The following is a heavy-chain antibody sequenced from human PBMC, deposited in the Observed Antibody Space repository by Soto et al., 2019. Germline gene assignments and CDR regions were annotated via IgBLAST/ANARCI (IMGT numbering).Heavy chain of an antibody. CDR3: ARNSGFYYFDSSGIDC. V-gene: IGHV3-23*01. D-gene: IGHD3-22*01. CDR2: ISGSGGTT. CDR1: GFTFNNHA. Sequence: EVQLLESGGGLVQPGGSLRLSCAASGFTFNNHAMSWVRRAPGKGLEWVSAISGSGGTTYYADSLKGRITISRDTSRNTLYLQMNRLRAEDTAVCYCARNSGFYYFDSSGIDCWGQGTLVTVSS. J-gene: IGHJ4*02.